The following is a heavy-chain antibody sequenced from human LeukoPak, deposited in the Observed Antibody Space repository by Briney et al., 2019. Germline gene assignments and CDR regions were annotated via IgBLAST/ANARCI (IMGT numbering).Heavy chain of an antibody. D-gene: IGHD2-21*02. V-gene: IGHV3-7*02. CDR1: AFTAIIYW. CDR2: ITKEVSEK. Sequence: PGRSPTPARSPAAFTAIIYWMSWVRHAPQRGPEWVANITKEVSEKYYVHSVEGRFTIPRANAKNSLYLQMTSLRAEATAVNYGARSSVVTAKIYFDYWGQGTLVTVSS. J-gene: IGHJ4*02. CDR3: ARSSVVTAKIYFDY.